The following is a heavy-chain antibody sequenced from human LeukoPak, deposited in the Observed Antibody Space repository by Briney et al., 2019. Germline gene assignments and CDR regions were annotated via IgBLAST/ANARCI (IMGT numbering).Heavy chain of an antibody. J-gene: IGHJ1*01. D-gene: IGHD5-24*01. CDR3: VRLGRDGYTYGAAY. CDR2: INWNGGST. V-gene: IGHV3-20*04. CDR1: GYTFDDYG. Sequence: PGGSLRLSCAGSGYTFDDYGMRWVRQAPGKGLEWFAGINWNGGSTGYAASVKGRCTISRDNAKNALYLEMNSLRAEDTAFYYCVRLGRDGYTYGAAYWGQGTLVTVSS.